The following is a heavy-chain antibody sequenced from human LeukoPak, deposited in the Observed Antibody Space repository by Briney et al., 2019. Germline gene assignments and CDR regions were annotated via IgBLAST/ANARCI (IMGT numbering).Heavy chain of an antibody. D-gene: IGHD2-21*01. J-gene: IGHJ6*03. CDR1: GFTFSSYT. Sequence: GGSLRLSCAASGFTFSSYTMSWVRQAPGKGLEYVSGISGSGIRTYYADSVKGRFTISRDNSKNTLYLQMNSLRAEDTAVYYCAAIPPYYMDVWGKGTTVTISS. CDR2: ISGSGIRT. V-gene: IGHV3-23*01. CDR3: AAIPPYYMDV.